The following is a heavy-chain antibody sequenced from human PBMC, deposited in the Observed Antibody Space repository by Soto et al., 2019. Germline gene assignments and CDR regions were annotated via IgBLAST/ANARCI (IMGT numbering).Heavy chain of an antibody. J-gene: IGHJ6*02. CDR3: ASDKLGWYECGEYGNNLGMDD. D-gene: IGHD2-21*01. CDR2: IIPIFGTA. Sequence: ASVKVSCKASADTFSSYAISWVRQASGQGLEWMGGIIPIFGTANYAQKFPGRDTITADKSTSTAYMELSSLRSEDTAVYYCASDKLGWYECGEYGNNLGMDDGGQGTTVTVSS. V-gene: IGHV1-69*06. CDR1: ADTFSSYA.